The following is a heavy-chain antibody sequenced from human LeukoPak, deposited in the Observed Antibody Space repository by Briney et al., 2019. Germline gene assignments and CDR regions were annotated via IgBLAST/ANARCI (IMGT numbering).Heavy chain of an antibody. CDR1: GGSISSYY. V-gene: IGHV4-59*01. Sequence: TPSETLSLTCTVSGGSISSYYWSWIRQPPGKGLEWIGYIYYSGSTNYNPSLKSRVTISVDTSKNQFSLKLSSVTAADTAVYYCARDDGYSYGFEYWGQGTLVTVSS. CDR3: ARDDGYSYGFEY. J-gene: IGHJ4*02. CDR2: IYYSGST. D-gene: IGHD5-18*01.